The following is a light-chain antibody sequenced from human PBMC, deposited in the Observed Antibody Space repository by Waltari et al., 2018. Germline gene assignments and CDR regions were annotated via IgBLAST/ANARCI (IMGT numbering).Light chain of an antibody. CDR3: QQYGSLPWT. Sequence: VLTQSVGTLSLSPGERATLSCRASEYVTNDYLAWYQQKPGQAPSLLIYDASIRATGIADRFSGSGSWTDFTLTITRLEPEDFAVYHCQQYGSLPWTFGQGTKLEMK. CDR1: EYVTNDY. CDR2: DAS. V-gene: IGKV3-20*01. J-gene: IGKJ1*01.